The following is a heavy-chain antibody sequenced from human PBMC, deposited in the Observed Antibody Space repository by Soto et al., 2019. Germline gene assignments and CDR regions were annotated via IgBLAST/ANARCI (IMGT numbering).Heavy chain of an antibody. CDR2: INPSGGST. CDR3: ARAAYYDYIWGSYRDDAFDI. D-gene: IGHD3-16*02. J-gene: IGHJ3*02. V-gene: IGHV1-46*03. CDR1: GYTFTSYY. Sequence: QVQLVQSGAEVKKPGASVKVSCKASGYTFTSYYMHWVRQAPGQGLEWMGIINPSGGSTSYAQKFQGRVTMTRDTSTSTVYMELSSLRSEDTAVYYCARAAYYDYIWGSYRDDAFDIWGQGTMVTVSS.